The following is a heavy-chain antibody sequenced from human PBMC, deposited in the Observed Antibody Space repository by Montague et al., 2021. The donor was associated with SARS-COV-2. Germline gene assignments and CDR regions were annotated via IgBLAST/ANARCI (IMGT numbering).Heavy chain of an antibody. Sequence: TLSLTCTVSGGPISSDYYYWSWIRQPAGKGLEWIGRIYSNGNTNYYPSLKSRVTISADTSENQLYLKLSSVTAADTAVYYCARVGRAATDYFDYWGQGILVTVSS. CDR1: GGPISSDYYY. V-gene: IGHV4-61*02. CDR3: ARVGRAATDYFDY. D-gene: IGHD6-13*01. J-gene: IGHJ4*02. CDR2: IYSNGNT.